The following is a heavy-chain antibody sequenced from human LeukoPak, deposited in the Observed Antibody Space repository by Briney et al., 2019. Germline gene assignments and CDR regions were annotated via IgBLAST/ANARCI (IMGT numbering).Heavy chain of an antibody. J-gene: IGHJ4*02. CDR3: VRGLGDY. Sequence: GGPLSLSCAASGFTLSTYWMHGVRQGPGKALVWVARIDIDGRIITHADSVEGRFTITRDNAKNTLYLQMNDRRDEDPATYYCVRGLGDYWGQGTLVTVSS. CDR2: IDIDGRII. V-gene: IGHV3-74*03. CDR1: GFTLSTYW. D-gene: IGHD3-16*01.